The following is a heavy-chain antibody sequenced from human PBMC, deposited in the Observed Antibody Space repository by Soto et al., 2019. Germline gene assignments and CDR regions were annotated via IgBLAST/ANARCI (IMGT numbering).Heavy chain of an antibody. CDR1: GDSISSSSYY. V-gene: IGHV4-39*01. CDR3: ARHIDYGDSRPYFDY. Sequence: SETLSLTCTVSGDSISSSSYYWGWIRQPPGKGLEWIGSIYYSGSTYYNPSLKSRVTISVDTSKNQFSLKLSSVTAADTAVYYCARHIDYGDSRPYFDYWGQGTLVTVSS. CDR2: IYYSGST. J-gene: IGHJ4*02. D-gene: IGHD4-17*01.